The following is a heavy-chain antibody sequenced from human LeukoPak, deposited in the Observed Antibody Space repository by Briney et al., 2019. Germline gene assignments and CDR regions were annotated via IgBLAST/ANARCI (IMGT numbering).Heavy chain of an antibody. Sequence: SETLSLTCTVSGGSISSSSYYWGWIRQPPGKGLEWIGSIYYSGSTYYNPSLKSRVTISVDTSKNQFSLKLSSVTAADTAVYYCARQYYDILTGYYQPYNWFDPWGQGTLVTVSS. CDR2: IYYSGST. J-gene: IGHJ5*02. V-gene: IGHV4-39*01. CDR1: GGSISSSSYY. CDR3: ARQYYDILTGYYQPYNWFDP. D-gene: IGHD3-9*01.